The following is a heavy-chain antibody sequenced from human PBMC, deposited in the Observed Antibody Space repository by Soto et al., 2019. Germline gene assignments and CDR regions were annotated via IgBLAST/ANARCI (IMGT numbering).Heavy chain of an antibody. CDR3: VKASTYSSSQGWFDP. CDR2: ISWNSGNI. Sequence: PGGSLRLSCASSVFSFGGYAMNWVRQPPGKGLEWVSGISWNSGNIDYADPVKGRFTISRDNAKNSLYLQMNSLRAEDTALYYCVKASTYSSSQGWFDPWGQGTMVTVSS. V-gene: IGHV3-9*01. D-gene: IGHD6-6*01. J-gene: IGHJ5*02. CDR1: VFSFGGYA.